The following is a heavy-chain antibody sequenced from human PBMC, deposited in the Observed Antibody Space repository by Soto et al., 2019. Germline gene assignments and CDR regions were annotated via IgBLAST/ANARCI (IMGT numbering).Heavy chain of an antibody. CDR2: ISSSSSYI. CDR3: ARFAPYSYGLDY. V-gene: IGHV3-21*01. Sequence: LRLSCAASGFTFSSYSMNWVRQAPGKGLEWVSSISSSSSYIYYADSVKGRFTISRDNAKNSLYLQMNSLRAEDTAVYYCARFAPYSYGLDYWGQGTLVTVSS. J-gene: IGHJ4*02. D-gene: IGHD5-18*01. CDR1: GFTFSSYS.